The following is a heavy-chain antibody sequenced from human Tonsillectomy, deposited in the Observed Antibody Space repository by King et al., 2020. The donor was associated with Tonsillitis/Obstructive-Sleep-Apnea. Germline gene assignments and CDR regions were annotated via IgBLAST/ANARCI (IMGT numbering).Heavy chain of an antibody. CDR1: GFTFRDYY. J-gene: IGHJ6*04. CDR3: ARHRNLVVPPNG. Sequence: VQLVESGGNLVKTGGSLRLSCAASGFTFRDYYMSWIRQAAGKGLEWVSYISTGGSFTNYADSVKGRFTISRDDAMNSLYLQMNSLRAEDTAVYFCARHRNLVVPPNGWGKGTTVTVSS. D-gene: IGHD2-2*01. V-gene: IGHV3-11*05. CDR2: ISTGGSFT.